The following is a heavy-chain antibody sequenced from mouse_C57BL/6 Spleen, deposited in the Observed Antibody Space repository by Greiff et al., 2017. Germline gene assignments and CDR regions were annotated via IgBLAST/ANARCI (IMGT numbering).Heavy chain of an antibody. CDR1: GFTFSDYY. J-gene: IGHJ3*01. D-gene: IGHD2-4*01. CDR3: AREEGYDYGGFAY. CDR2: INYDGSST. V-gene: IGHV5-16*01. Sequence: EVQRVESEGGLVQPGSSMKLSCTASGFTFSDYYMAWVRQVPEKGLEWVANINYDGSSTYYLDSLKSRFIISRDNAKNILYLQMSSLKSEDTATYYCAREEGYDYGGFAYWGQGTLVTVSA.